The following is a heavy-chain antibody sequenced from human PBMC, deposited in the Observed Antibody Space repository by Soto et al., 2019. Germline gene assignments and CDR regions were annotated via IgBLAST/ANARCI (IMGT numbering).Heavy chain of an antibody. Sequence: GGSLRLSCAASGFTFGASALQWVRQAPGKGLERVSLISGSGGGTYYADSVKGRFTISRDNAKNTLYLQMNSLRAEDTAVFYCTKHLSNGSPDYWGQGTLVTVSS. D-gene: IGHD2-8*01. J-gene: IGHJ4*02. CDR2: ISGSGGGT. CDR1: GFTFGASA. V-gene: IGHV3-23*01. CDR3: TKHLSNGSPDY.